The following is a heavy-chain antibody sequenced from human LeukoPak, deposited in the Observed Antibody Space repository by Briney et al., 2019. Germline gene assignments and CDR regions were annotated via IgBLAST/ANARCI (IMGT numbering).Heavy chain of an antibody. D-gene: IGHD2-2*01. Sequence: SVKVSCKASGYTFTSYDINWVRQATGQGLEWMGWMNPNSGNTGYAQKFQGRVTMTRNTSISTAYMELSSLRSEDTAVYYCARLGGDGYCSSTSCFGINWFDPWGQGTLVTVSS. V-gene: IGHV1-8*01. CDR2: MNPNSGNT. J-gene: IGHJ5*02. CDR3: ARLGGDGYCSSTSCFGINWFDP. CDR1: GYTFTSYD.